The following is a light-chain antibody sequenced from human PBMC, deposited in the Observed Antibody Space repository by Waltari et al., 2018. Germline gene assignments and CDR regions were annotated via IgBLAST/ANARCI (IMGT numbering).Light chain of an antibody. V-gene: IGKV3-20*01. J-gene: IGKJ1*01. CDR2: GAS. CDR3: QQYGTSPTT. Sequence: ELVLTQSPGTLSLSPGERVTLSCSASQSVISSYLAWYQQKPGQAPRLLIYGASTRATGIPDRFSGSGSGTDFSLNISRLEPEDFAVYYCQQYGTSPTTFGQGTKVEIK. CDR1: QSVISSY.